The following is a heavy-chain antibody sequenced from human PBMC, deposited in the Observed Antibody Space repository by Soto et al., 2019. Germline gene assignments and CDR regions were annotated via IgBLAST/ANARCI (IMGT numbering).Heavy chain of an antibody. CDR2: INPSGST. Sequence: SQSRSLTCAVDGGSLSGYYWRWIRQSPGKGLEWIGEINPSGSTNYNPSCRSRVTISVDTSKNQFSLKLNSVNAAEPPFYSCPSRRIDYKFDYWGQGTLVTVSS. CDR1: GGSLSGYY. CDR3: PSRRIDYKFDY. V-gene: IGHV4-34*01. D-gene: IGHD4-4*01. J-gene: IGHJ4*02.